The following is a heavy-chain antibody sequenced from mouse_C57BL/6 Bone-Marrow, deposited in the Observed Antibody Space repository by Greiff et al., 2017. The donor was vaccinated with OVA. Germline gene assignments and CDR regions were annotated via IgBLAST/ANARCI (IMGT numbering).Heavy chain of an antibody. J-gene: IGHJ2*01. V-gene: IGHV1-26*01. CDR2: INPNNGGT. CDR3: ARGGVGY. CDR1: GYTFTDYY. Sequence: VQLQQSGPELVKPGASVKISCKASGYTFTDYYMNWVKQSHGKSLEWMGDINPNNGGTSYNQKFKGKATLTVDKSSSTAYMELRILTSEDSAVYYCARGGVGYWGQGTTLTVSS.